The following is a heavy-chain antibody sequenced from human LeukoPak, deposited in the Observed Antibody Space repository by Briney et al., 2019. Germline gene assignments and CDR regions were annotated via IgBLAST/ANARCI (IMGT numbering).Heavy chain of an antibody. D-gene: IGHD3-22*01. J-gene: IGHJ4*02. CDR3: ARDRHYYDSSGYHLDY. CDR1: GFTFSSYG. CDR2: IWYDGSNK. Sequence: PGGSLRLSCAASGFTFSSYGMHWVRQAPGKGLEWVAVIWYDGSNKYYAGSVKGRFTISRDNSKNTLYLQMNSLRAEDTAVYYCARDRHYYDSSGYHLDYWGQGTLVTVSS. V-gene: IGHV3-33*01.